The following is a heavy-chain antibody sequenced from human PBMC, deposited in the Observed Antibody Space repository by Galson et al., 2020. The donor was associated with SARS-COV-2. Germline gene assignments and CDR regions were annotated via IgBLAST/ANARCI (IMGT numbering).Heavy chain of an antibody. D-gene: IGHD1-1*01. CDR1: GASIGSRNYY. CDR3: AREDWTDYFFHGMDV. CDR2: VSYNGSA. Sequence: SQTLSLTCTVSGASIGSRNYYWAWIRQPPGKGLEWIGSVSYNGSAYYNPSLKGRVTISLDTSKSQISLRLSSVTAADTAKYYCAREDWTDYFFHGMDVWGHGTTVSVSS. V-gene: IGHV4-39*07. J-gene: IGHJ6*02.